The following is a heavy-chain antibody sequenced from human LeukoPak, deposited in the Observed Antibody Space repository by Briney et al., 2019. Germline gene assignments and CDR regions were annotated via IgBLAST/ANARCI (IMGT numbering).Heavy chain of an antibody. Sequence: GGSLRLSCAAPGFSLRTYAMNWVRQVPGKGLEWVSSIGGSDDTTYYADSVKGRFTISSDFSTNTVSLQMNSLRAEDTAVYFCAKGLVVNDNYFDNWGQGTLVTVSS. J-gene: IGHJ4*02. V-gene: IGHV3-23*01. CDR2: IGGSDDTT. CDR1: GFSLRTYA. CDR3: AKGLVVNDNYFDN. D-gene: IGHD2-15*01.